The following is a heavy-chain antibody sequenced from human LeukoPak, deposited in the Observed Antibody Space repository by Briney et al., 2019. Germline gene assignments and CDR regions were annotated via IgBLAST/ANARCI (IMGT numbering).Heavy chain of an antibody. CDR2: IYPGDSDT. CDR1: GYSFTSYW. V-gene: IGHV5-51*01. J-gene: IGHJ1*01. Sequence: HGESLKISCKGSGYSFTSYWIGWVRQMPGKGLEWMGIIYPGDSDTRYSPSFQGQVTISADKSISTAYLQWSSLKASDTAMYYCARPLYAYCGGDCYSRLEFQHWGQGTLVTVSS. D-gene: IGHD2-21*02. CDR3: ARPLYAYCGGDCYSRLEFQH.